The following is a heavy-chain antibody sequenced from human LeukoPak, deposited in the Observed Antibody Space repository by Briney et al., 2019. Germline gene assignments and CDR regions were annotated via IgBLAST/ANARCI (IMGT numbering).Heavy chain of an antibody. D-gene: IGHD1-26*01. CDR2: IYYNGNT. V-gene: IGHV4-59*01. CDR3: ARGGRSGSYHYYFDY. J-gene: IGHJ4*02. Sequence: SETLSLTCTVSGGSISSFYWSWVRQPPWKGLEWIGFIYYNGNTNYNPSLKSRVTISVDTSKSHFSLKLNSVTAADTAVYYCARGGRSGSYHYYFDYWGQGSLVTVSS. CDR1: GGSISSFY.